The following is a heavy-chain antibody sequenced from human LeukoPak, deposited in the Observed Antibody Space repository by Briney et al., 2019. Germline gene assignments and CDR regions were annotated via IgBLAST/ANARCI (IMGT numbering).Heavy chain of an antibody. CDR2: IRYDGSNK. CDR1: GFTFSSYG. D-gene: IGHD2-2*01. CDR3: AKDRSRVPPTYHCSSTSCRETDAFDI. V-gene: IGHV3-30*02. J-gene: IGHJ3*02. Sequence: GGSLRLSCAASGFTFSSYGMHWVRQAPGKGVEWVAFIRYDGSNKYYADSVKGRFTISRDNSKNTLYLQMNSLRAEDTAVYYCAKDRSRVPPTYHCSSTSCRETDAFDIWGQGTMVTVSS.